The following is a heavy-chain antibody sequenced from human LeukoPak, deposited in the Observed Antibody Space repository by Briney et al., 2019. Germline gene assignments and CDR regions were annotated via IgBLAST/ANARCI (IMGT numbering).Heavy chain of an antibody. CDR1: GFTFSNAW. CDR2: IRSKTDGGTT. CDR3: TTDPGDIVVVPAAISFPVDASSGPKRFDY. V-gene: IGHV3-15*01. Sequence: GGSLRLSCSASGFTFSNAWMSWVRQAPGKGLEWVGRIRSKTDGGTTDYAAPVKGRVTISRDDSKNTLYLQMNSLKAEDTAVYYCTTDPGDIVVVPAAISFPVDASSGPKRFDYWGQGTLVTVSS. J-gene: IGHJ4*02. D-gene: IGHD2-2*01.